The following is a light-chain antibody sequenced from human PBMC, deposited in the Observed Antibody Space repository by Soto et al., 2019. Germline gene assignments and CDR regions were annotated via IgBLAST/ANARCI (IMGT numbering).Light chain of an antibody. J-gene: IGLJ1*01. CDR2: EVS. V-gene: IGLV2-14*01. CDR1: SSDVGTYNY. CDR3: TSYTRDKAIV. Sequence: QSALAHPASVSWSPGQSITISCTGTSSDVGTYNYVSWYQHHPGKAPKLIIYEVSNRPSGVSNRFSGSKSGSTASLTISGLQAEEEADYHCTSYTRDKAIVFGTGTKVTVL.